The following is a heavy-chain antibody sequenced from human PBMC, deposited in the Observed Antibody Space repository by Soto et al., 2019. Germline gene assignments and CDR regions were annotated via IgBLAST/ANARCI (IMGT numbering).Heavy chain of an antibody. CDR1: GGSISSGGYS. V-gene: IGHV4-30-2*01. D-gene: IGHD5-18*01. J-gene: IGHJ4*02. CDR2: IYHSGST. CDR3: ARGPGYSYGFSKAGFVY. Sequence: QLQLQESGSGLVKPSQTLSLTCAVSGGSISSGGYSWSWIRQPPGKGLEWIGYIYHSGSTYYNPSLYSRVTISVDRSKNQFSLTLSSVTAADTAVYYCARGPGYSYGFSKAGFVYWGEGTLVTGSS.